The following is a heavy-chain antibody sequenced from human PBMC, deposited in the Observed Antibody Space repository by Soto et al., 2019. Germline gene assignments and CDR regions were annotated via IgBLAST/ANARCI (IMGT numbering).Heavy chain of an antibody. Sequence: QVQLMESGGGEVQPGASLRLSCVASGFTFSDYGMHWVRQAPGKGLEWVALISADGSKRYFGDSVQGRLSIYRDNSKNTVYVQMNSLRGDDTAVYYCAKDLRQGASGATVYGMDVWGHGTTVSVSS. CDR3: AKDLRQGASGATVYGMDV. D-gene: IGHD1-26*01. CDR1: GFTFSDYG. J-gene: IGHJ6*02. V-gene: IGHV3-30*18. CDR2: ISADGSKR.